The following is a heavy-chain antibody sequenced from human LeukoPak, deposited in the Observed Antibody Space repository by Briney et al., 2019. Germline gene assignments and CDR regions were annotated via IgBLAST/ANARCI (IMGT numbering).Heavy chain of an antibody. V-gene: IGHV3-21*04. CDR1: GFTFSSYS. J-gene: IGHJ4*02. CDR3: AKWREGTMVYFDY. CDR2: ISSSSSYI. Sequence: GGSLRLSCAASGFTFSSYSMNWVRQAPGKGLEWVSSISSSSSYIYYADSVKGRFTISRDNAKNSLYLQMNSLRAEDTALYYCAKWREGTMVYFDYWGQGTLVTVSS. D-gene: IGHD3-10*01.